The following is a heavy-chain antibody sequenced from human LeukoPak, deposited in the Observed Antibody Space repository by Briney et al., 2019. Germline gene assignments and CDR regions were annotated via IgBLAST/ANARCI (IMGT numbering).Heavy chain of an antibody. CDR1: GFTFSSYE. D-gene: IGHD6-13*01. CDR2: VSTFSRYT. J-gene: IGHJ4*02. Sequence: GGSLRLSCAASGFTFSSYEMNWVRQAPGKGLGWVSYVSTFSRYTNYADSVKGRFTISRDNAKNSLYLQMNSLRAEDTAVYYCARGHISAAGNFDYWGQGTLVTVSS. CDR3: ARGHISAAGNFDY. V-gene: IGHV3-48*03.